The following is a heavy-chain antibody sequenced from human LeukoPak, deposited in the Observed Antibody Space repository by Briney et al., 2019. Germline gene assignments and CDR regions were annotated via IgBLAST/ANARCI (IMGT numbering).Heavy chain of an antibody. CDR1: GFTFSSYE. CDR2: IHSSGSTM. Sequence: GGSLRLSCAVSGFTFSSYEMNWVRQAPGKGLEWVAYIHSSGSTMYYADSVKGRFTISRDNAKNSLYLQMNNLRAEDTAVYYCARVGDRSGYYYWCDPWGQGTLVTVSS. CDR3: ARVGDRSGYYYWCDP. V-gene: IGHV3-48*03. J-gene: IGHJ5*02. D-gene: IGHD3-22*01.